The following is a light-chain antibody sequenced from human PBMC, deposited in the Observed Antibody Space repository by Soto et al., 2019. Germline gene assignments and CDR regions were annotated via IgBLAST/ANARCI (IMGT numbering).Light chain of an antibody. CDR3: SSYTSSSTSYVV. V-gene: IGLV2-14*01. CDR1: SSDVGGYNY. CDR2: DVG. J-gene: IGLJ2*01. Sequence: QSALTQPASVSGSPGQSNTISCTGTSSDVGGYNYVSWYQQHPGKAPKLIIYDVGNRPSGVSNRFSGSKSGNTASLTISGLQAEDESDYYCSSYTSSSTSYVVFGGGTKLTVL.